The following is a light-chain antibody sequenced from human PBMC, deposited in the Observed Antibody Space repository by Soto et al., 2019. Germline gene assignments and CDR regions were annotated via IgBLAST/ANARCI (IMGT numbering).Light chain of an antibody. V-gene: IGKV3-15*01. Sequence: EIVMTQSPAPLSVSPGERATLSCRASQSVSSNLAWYQQKPGQAPRLIIYGASTRATGIPARFSGSGSGTEFTLTISSLQSEDVAVYYCQQYNNWPRTFGQGTKVDIK. CDR2: GAS. CDR3: QQYNNWPRT. CDR1: QSVSSN. J-gene: IGKJ1*01.